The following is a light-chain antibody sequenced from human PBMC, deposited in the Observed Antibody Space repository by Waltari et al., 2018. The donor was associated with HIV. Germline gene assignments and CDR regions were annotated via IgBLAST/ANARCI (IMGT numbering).Light chain of an antibody. CDR2: EGS. J-gene: IGLJ2*01. CDR3: CSYAGSSTLEV. Sequence: QSALTQPASVSGSPGQSITISCTGTSSHVGSFNLVSWYQQHPGKAPKLMIYEGSKRPSGVSNRFSGSKSGNTASLTISGLQAEDEADYYCCSYAGSSTLEVFGGGTKLTVL. V-gene: IGLV2-23*01. CDR1: SSHVGSFNL.